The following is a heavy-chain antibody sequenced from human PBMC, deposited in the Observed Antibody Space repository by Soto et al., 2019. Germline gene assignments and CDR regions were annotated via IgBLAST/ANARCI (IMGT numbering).Heavy chain of an antibody. J-gene: IGHJ6*02. D-gene: IGHD2-21*02. CDR3: ARDLWGYCGADCYPLDV. CDR1: GGSISSYY. Sequence: SETLSLTCTVSGGSISSYYWSRIRQPPGKGLEWIGYMYNTGSTIYNPSLKSRVTISVDTSKNQFSLKLNSVTAADTAVYYCARDLWGYCGADCYPLDVWGQGTTVTVSS. CDR2: MYNTGST. V-gene: IGHV4-59*01.